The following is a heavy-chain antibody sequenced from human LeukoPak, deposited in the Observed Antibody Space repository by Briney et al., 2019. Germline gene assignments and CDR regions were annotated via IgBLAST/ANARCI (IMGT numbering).Heavy chain of an antibody. CDR2: IYTSGST. CDR3: ARDGSGSYSNGWFDP. D-gene: IGHD3-10*01. Sequence: SETLSLTCTVSGGSISSYYWSWIRQPAGKGLEWMGRIYTSGSTKYSPSLKSRVTMSVDTSKNQLSLKLSSVTAADTAVYYCARDGSGSYSNGWFDPWGQGTLVTVSS. CDR1: GGSISSYY. V-gene: IGHV4-4*07. J-gene: IGHJ5*02.